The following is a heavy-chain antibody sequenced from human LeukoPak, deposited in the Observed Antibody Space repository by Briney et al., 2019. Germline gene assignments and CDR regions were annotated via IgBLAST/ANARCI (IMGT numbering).Heavy chain of an antibody. CDR1: GGTFSSYA. J-gene: IGHJ4*02. CDR3: ARGLPYGDYMAAS. D-gene: IGHD4-17*01. V-gene: IGHV1-69*13. CDR2: IIPIFGTA. Sequence: SVTVSCKASGGTFSSYAISWVRQAPGQGLEWMGGIIPIFGTANYAQKFQGRVTITADESTSTAYMELSSLRSEDTAVYYCARGLPYGDYMAASWGQGTLVTVSS.